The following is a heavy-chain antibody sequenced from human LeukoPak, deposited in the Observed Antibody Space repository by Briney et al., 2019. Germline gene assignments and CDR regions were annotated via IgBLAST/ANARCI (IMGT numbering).Heavy chain of an antibody. D-gene: IGHD5-18*01. V-gene: IGHV1-69*05. CDR1: GGTFGSYA. CDR3: ARDRGYSYGFGY. J-gene: IGHJ4*02. Sequence: SVKVSCKASGGTFGSYAISWVRQAPGQGLEWMGGIIPIFGTANYAQKFQGRVTITTDESTSTAYMELSSLRSEDTAVYYCARDRGYSYGFGYWGQGTLVTVSS. CDR2: IIPIFGTA.